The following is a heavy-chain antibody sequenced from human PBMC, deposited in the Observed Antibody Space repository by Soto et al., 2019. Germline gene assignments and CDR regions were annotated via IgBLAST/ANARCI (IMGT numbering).Heavy chain of an antibody. D-gene: IGHD6-19*01. CDR1: GADINTYS. CDR3: ARDREAGYNFYYGMDV. J-gene: IGHJ6*02. V-gene: IGHV4-4*07. Sequence: SETLSLTCSVSGADINTYSWTWIRQPAGKGLEWIGRIYTSASINYNPSLKGRVTLSVDTSTNQVSLRLASVTAADTAIYYCARDREAGYNFYYGMDVWCQGTTVTVSS. CDR2: IYTSASI.